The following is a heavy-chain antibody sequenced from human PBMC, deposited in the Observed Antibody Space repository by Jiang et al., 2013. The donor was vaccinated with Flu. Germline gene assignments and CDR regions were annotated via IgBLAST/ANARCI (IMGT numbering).Heavy chain of an antibody. Sequence: PGLVKPSETLSLTCTVSGGSISSYYWSWIRQPPGKGLEWIAYIYYSGSTNYNPSLKSRVTISVDTSKNQFSLRLSSVTAADAAVYYCARMRDGSAYDAFDIWGQGTMVTVSS. D-gene: IGHD5-24*01. CDR2: IYYSGST. J-gene: IGHJ3*02. CDR1: GGSISSYY. V-gene: IGHV4-59*01. CDR3: ARMRDGSAYDAFDI.